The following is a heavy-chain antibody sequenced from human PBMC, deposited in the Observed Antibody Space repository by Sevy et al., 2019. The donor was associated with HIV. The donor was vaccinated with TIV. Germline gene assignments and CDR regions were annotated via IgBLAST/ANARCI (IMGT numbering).Heavy chain of an antibody. J-gene: IGHJ6*02. V-gene: IGHV3-9*01. D-gene: IGHD6-13*01. CDR1: GFTFDDYA. CDR2: ISWNSGSI. Sequence: GGSLRLSCAASGFTFDDYAMHWVRQAPGKGLEWVSGISWNSGSIGYADSVKGRFTISRDNAKNSLYLQMNSLRAEDTALYYCAKDTAAAGEYYYYYYGMDVWGQRTTVTVSS. CDR3: AKDTAAAGEYYYYYYGMDV.